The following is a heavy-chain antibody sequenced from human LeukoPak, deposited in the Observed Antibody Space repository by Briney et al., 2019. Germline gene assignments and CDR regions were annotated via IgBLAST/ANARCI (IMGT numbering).Heavy chain of an antibody. CDR1: GYTFTSYG. CDR2: ISAYNGNT. D-gene: IGHD3-9*01. V-gene: IGHV1-18*01. CDR3: ARGMYYDILTGYYKAGDWFDP. J-gene: IGHJ5*02. Sequence: ASVKVSCKASGYTFTSYGISWVRQAPGQGLEWMGWISAYNGNTNYAQKLQGRVTMTTDTSTSTAYMELRSLRSDDTAVYYCARGMYYDILTGYYKAGDWFDPWGQGTLVTVSS.